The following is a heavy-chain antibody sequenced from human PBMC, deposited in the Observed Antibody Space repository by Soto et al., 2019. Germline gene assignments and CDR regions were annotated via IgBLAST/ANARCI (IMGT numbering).Heavy chain of an antibody. D-gene: IGHD5-12*01. V-gene: IGHV3-48*03. CDR1: GFTSSSCE. CDR3: ARAKEYSGYDVLGAKDV. Sequence: PGWSLRLSCAASGFTSSSCEMNWVRQVPGKGLEWVSYISSSGTHIYYAASVKGRFTISRDNAENSLYLQMNSLRAEDTAVYYCARAKEYSGYDVLGAKDVWGQGTTVTVSS. CDR2: ISSSGTHI. J-gene: IGHJ6*02.